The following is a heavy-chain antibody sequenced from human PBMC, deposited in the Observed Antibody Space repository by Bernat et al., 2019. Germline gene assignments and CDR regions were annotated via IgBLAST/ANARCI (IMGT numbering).Heavy chain of an antibody. Sequence: QVQLVQSGAEVKKPGASVKVSCKASGYTFTSYYLHWVRQAPGQGLEWMGIINPSGGSTSYAQKFQSRVTMTRDTATSTDYMELSSLGSEDTAVYYCARSLNKIVVVPAAIDYWGQGTLVTVSS. CDR2: INPSGGST. CDR1: GYTFTSYY. V-gene: IGHV1-46*01. J-gene: IGHJ4*02. D-gene: IGHD2-2*01. CDR3: ARSLNKIVVVPAAIDY.